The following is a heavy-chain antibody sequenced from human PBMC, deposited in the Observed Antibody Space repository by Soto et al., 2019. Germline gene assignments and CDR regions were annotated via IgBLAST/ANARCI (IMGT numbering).Heavy chain of an antibody. V-gene: IGHV1-46*01. CDR1: GYTFTSYY. J-gene: IGHJ6*01. Sequence: QVQLVQSGAEVKKPGASVKVSCKASGYTFTSYYMHWVRQAPGQGLEWMGIINPSGGSTSYAQKCQGRVTMTRDTSTSTVYMELSSLRSEDTAVYYCARGVVRGVIPYYYYGMDVWGQGTTVTVSS. CDR3: ARGVVRGVIPYYYYGMDV. CDR2: INPSGGST. D-gene: IGHD3-10*01.